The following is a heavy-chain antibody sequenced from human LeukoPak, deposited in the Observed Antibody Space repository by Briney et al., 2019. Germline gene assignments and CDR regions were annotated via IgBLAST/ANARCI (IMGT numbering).Heavy chain of an antibody. D-gene: IGHD1-20*01. CDR2: INPSGGST. V-gene: IGHV1-46*01. J-gene: IGHJ6*02. CDR3: ARGPRYNWNYYYYGMDV. CDR1: GYTFTSYY. Sequence: ASVKVSCKASGYTFTSYYMHWLRQAPGQGLEWMGIINPSGGSTSYAQKFQGRVTMTRDTSTSTVYMELSSLRSEDTAVYYCARGPRYNWNYYYYGMDVWGQGTTVTVSS.